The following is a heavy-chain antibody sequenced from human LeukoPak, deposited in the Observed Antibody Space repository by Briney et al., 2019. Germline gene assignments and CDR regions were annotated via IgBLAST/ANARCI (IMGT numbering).Heavy chain of an antibody. V-gene: IGHV3-15*01. Sequence: ESGGSLRLSCAASGFSFMNAWMIWVRQAPGKGLEWVGRIKSNADGGTPDYAAPARGRSTISRDDSKNTLYLQMNSLKTEDTAVYYCTTFYHEYSPYWGRGTLVTVSS. D-gene: IGHD2/OR15-2a*01. CDR2: IKSNADGGTP. CDR3: TTFYHEYSPY. CDR1: GFSFMNAW. J-gene: IGHJ4*02.